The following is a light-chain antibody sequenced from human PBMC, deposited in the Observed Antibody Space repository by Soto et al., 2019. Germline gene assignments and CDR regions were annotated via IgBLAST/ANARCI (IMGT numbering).Light chain of an antibody. J-gene: IGKJ4*01. CDR3: QQYSSWSPLT. CDR2: EVF. Sequence: GPLSVSPGAGAKLSCRASQSVNSHLAWYQQKPGQAPRLLIYEVFTRATGIPARFSGSGSGTEFTLTISSLQSEDSAVYYCQQYSSWSPLTFGGGTKVDIK. CDR1: QSVNSH. V-gene: IGKV3-15*01.